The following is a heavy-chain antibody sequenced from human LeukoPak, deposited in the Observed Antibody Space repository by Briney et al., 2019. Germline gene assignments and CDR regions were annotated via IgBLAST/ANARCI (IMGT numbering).Heavy chain of an antibody. J-gene: IGHJ4*02. CDR3: ARKNEQGLTDF. CDR2: ISYHGSNI. Sequence: TGGSLRLSCAASGFTFTCCGMHWVRQAPGKGLEWLAVISYHGSNIYYADSVKGRFTISRDNSKNTAFLQMNSLRPEDTALYYCARKNEQGLTDFWGQGALVTVSA. V-gene: IGHV3-30*03. CDR1: GFTFTCCG. D-gene: IGHD1-1*01.